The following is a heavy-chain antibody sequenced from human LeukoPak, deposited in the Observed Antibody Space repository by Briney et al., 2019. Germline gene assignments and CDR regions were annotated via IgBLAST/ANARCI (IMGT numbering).Heavy chain of an antibody. CDR3: ARLYYDFWSGPEGGYYFDY. D-gene: IGHD3-3*01. CDR2: INPSGGST. CDR1: GYTFTSYY. Sequence: ASVKVSCKASGYTFTSYYMHWVRQAPGQGLEWMGIINPSGGSTSYAQKFQGRVTMTTDTSTSTAYMELRSLRSDDTAVYYCARLYYDFWSGPEGGYYFDYWGQGTLVTVSS. V-gene: IGHV1-46*01. J-gene: IGHJ4*02.